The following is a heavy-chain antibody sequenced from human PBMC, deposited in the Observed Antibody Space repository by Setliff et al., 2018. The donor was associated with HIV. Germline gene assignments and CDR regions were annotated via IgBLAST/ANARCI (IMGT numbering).Heavy chain of an antibody. D-gene: IGHD2-8*02. Sequence: ETLSLTCALYGGSFSDYYWSWIRQPPGMGLEWIGEVNRGRRTNYNSSLKSRVTMSLDTSRDQFSLNLRSVTAADTAVYFCARLIHTGLLYFDFWGLGTLVTVSS. V-gene: IGHV4-34*01. CDR3: ARLIHTGLLYFDF. CDR1: GGSFSDYY. J-gene: IGHJ4*02. CDR2: VNRGRRT.